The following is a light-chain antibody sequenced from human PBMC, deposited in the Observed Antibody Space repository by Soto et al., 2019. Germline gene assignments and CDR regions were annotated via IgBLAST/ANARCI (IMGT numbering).Light chain of an antibody. CDR1: QSVAGY. J-gene: IGKJ1*01. CDR2: AAS. CDR3: QQSYTSSWT. V-gene: IGKV1-39*01. Sequence: DIQMTQAPSSLSASVGDRVTLTCRASQSVAGYLNWYQQKPGGAPHLLIYAASTLQSGVPSRFSGSGSGTDFKLTISSLQPEDVAPYYCQQSYTSSWTFGPGTKVDIK.